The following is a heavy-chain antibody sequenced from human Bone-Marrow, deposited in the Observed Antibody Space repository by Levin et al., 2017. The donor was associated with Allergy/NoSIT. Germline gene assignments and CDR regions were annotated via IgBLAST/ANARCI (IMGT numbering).Heavy chain of an antibody. V-gene: IGHV4-30-2*01. CDR2: IYPSETT. J-gene: IGHJ4*02. CDR1: GGSIRSGGYS. D-gene: IGHD4-23*01. CDR3: ARGTDFSGHYFDF. Sequence: SQTLSLPCAVSGGSIRSGGYSWSWIRQPPGKGLEWIGYIYPSETTSYDPSLTSRVSISMDRSKNQFSLTLNSVTAADTAVYFCARGTDFSGHYFDFWGQGALVTVSS.